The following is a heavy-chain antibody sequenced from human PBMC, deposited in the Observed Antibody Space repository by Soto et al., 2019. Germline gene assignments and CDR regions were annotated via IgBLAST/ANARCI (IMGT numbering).Heavy chain of an antibody. V-gene: IGHV1-69*13. J-gene: IGHJ6*02. Sequence: ASVKVSCKASGGTFSSNAISWVRQAPGQGLEWMGGIIPIFGTANYAQKFQGRVTITADESTSTAYMELSSLRSEDTAMYYCARDKAGRRFGELLGGMDVWGQGTTVTVSS. CDR2: IIPIFGTA. D-gene: IGHD3-10*01. CDR1: GGTFSSNA. CDR3: ARDKAGRRFGELLGGMDV.